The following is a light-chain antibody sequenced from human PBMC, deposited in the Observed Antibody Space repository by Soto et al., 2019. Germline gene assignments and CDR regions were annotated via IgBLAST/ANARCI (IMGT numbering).Light chain of an antibody. CDR2: KAS. J-gene: IGKJ2*01. Sequence: DIQVTQSPATLSASVGDTVSITCRASQSVLTWLAWYQQRPGKAPNLLIYKASRLRDGVPSRFSGSGSGTDFTLTISSLQPDDFASYFCKHYFSYPYAFVQATKLEI. CDR1: QSVLTW. V-gene: IGKV1-5*03. CDR3: KHYFSYPYA.